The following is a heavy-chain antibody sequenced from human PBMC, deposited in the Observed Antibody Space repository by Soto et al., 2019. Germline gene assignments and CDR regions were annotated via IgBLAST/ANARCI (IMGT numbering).Heavy chain of an antibody. J-gene: IGHJ4*02. CDR3: ASEGGYCKS. Sequence: SETLSLTCTVSVGSISSSSYYWGWIRQPPGKGLEWIGSIYYSGSTYYNPSLKSRVTISLDTSKNQFSLKLSSVTAADTAVYYCASEGGYCKSWGQGTLVTVSS. D-gene: IGHD2-15*01. V-gene: IGHV4-39*07. CDR1: VGSISSSSYY. CDR2: IYYSGST.